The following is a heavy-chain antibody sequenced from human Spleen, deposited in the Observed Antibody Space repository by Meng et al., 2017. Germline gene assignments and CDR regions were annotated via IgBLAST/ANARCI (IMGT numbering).Heavy chain of an antibody. CDR3: ARGPTTMAHDFDY. CDR1: GGSFSDYY. V-gene: IGHV4-34*01. D-gene: IGHD4-11*01. CDR2: INHSGST. Sequence: QVQHQQWGPVLFKPSEPLSLPCVVSGGSFSDYYWSWIRQPPGKGLEWIGEINHSGSTNYNPSLESRATISVDTSQNNLSLKLSSVTAADSAVYYCARGPTTMAHDFDYWGQGTLVTVSS. J-gene: IGHJ4*02.